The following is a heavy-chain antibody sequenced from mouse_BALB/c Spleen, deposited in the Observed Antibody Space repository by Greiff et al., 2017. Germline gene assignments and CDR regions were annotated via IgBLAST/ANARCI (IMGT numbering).Heavy chain of an antibody. CDR1: GYSITSDYA. CDR2: ISYSGST. Sequence: VQLQQSGPGLVKPSQSLSLTCTVTGYSITSDYAWNWIRQFPGNKLEWMGYISYSGSTSYNPSLKSRISITRDTSKNQFFLQLNSVTTEDTATYSCARSYYRYDTCFAYWGQGTLVTVSA. D-gene: IGHD2-14*01. CDR3: ARSYYRYDTCFAY. V-gene: IGHV3-2*02. J-gene: IGHJ3*01.